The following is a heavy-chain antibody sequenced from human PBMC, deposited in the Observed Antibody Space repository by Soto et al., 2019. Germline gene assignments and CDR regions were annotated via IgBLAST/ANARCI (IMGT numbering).Heavy chain of an antibody. J-gene: IGHJ4*02. CDR2: ISSSSSYI. CDR3: ARETPLHPDYGGNPFSDY. Sequence: TGGSLRVFCAASGVTRSGDTMNWVRQARGKGLELFSLISSSSSYIHYADSVKGRFTISRDNAKNSLYLQMNSLRAEDTAVYYCARETPLHPDYGGNPFSDYWGQGTLVTVSS. V-gene: IGHV3-21*01. CDR1: GVTRSGDT. D-gene: IGHD4-17*01.